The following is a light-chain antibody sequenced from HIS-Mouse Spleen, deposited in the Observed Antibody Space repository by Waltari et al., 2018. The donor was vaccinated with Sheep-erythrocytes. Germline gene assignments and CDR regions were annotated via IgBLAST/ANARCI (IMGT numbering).Light chain of an antibody. CDR1: KLGDKY. Sequence: SYDLTQPPSVSVSPGQTASITCSGDKLGDKYACWYQQKPCQSPVLVIYQDSKRPSGIPERFSGSNSGNTATLTISGTQAMDEADYYCQAWDSSTAVFGGGTKLTVL. CDR3: QAWDSSTAV. V-gene: IGLV3-1*01. CDR2: QDS. J-gene: IGLJ2*01.